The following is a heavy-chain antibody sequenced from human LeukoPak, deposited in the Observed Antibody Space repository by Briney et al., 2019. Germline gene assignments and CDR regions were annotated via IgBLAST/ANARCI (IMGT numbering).Heavy chain of an antibody. J-gene: IGHJ5*02. D-gene: IGHD2-2*01. CDR1: GGSISSYY. V-gene: IGHV4-4*07. CDR2: IYSSGST. Sequence: SETLSLTCTVSGGSISSYYWSWIRQPAGKGLEWVGRIYSSGSTNYNPSLKSRVTISIETSKKQVTLQLKSVTAADTALYYCAIDPPVVENGCGDPWGQGNLVTVSS. CDR3: AIDPPVVENGCGDP.